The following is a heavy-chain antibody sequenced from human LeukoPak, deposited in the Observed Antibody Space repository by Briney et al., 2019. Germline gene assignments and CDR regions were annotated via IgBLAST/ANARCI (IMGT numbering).Heavy chain of an antibody. D-gene: IGHD4-17*01. Sequence: ASVKVSCKASGYTFTSYGISWVRQAPGQGLEWMGWISAYNGNINYAQKLQGRVTMTTDTSTSTAYMELRSLRSDDTAVYYCARDQDDYGDYGAGGSAFDIWGQGTMVTVSS. J-gene: IGHJ3*02. V-gene: IGHV1-18*01. CDR2: ISAYNGNI. CDR1: GYTFTSYG. CDR3: ARDQDDYGDYGAGGSAFDI.